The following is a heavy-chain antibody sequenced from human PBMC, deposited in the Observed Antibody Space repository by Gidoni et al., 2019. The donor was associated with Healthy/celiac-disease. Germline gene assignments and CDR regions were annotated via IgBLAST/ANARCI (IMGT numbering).Heavy chain of an antibody. CDR3: AKGHCSSTSCYGSDYYYYGMDV. D-gene: IGHD2-2*01. CDR1: GFPFDDFA. J-gene: IGHJ6*02. V-gene: IGHV3-43*02. Sequence: EVQLVESGGGVVQPGGSLRLSCAASGFPFDDFAMHWVRQAPGQGLEWVSLISGDCGSTYYADSVKGRFTIPRDNSKNSLYLQMNSLRTEDTALYYCAKGHCSSTSCYGSDYYYYGMDVWGQGTTVTVSS. CDR2: ISGDCGST.